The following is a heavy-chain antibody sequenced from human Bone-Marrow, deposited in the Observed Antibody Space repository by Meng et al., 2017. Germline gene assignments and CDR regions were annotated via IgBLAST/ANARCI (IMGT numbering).Heavy chain of an antibody. CDR2: IIPIFGTA. Sequence: KISCKASGVTFSSYAISWVRQAPGQGLEWMGGIIPIFGTANYAQKFQGRVTITTDESTSTAYMELSSLRSEDTAVYYCARAGSLGYSGYDLRRAFDIWGQGTMVTVSS. V-gene: IGHV1-69*05. J-gene: IGHJ3*02. CDR3: ARAGSLGYSGYDLRRAFDI. D-gene: IGHD5-12*01. CDR1: GVTFSSYA.